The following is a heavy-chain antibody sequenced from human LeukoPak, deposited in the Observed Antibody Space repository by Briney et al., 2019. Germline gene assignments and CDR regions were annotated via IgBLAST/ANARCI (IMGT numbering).Heavy chain of an antibody. D-gene: IGHD4-23*01. CDR1: GGTFSSYA. J-gene: IGHJ3*02. CDR3: AGAVVPGDAFDI. CDR2: IIPIFGTA. V-gene: IGHV1-69*13. Sequence: SVKVSCKASGGTFSSYAISWVRQAPGQGLEWMGGIIPIFGTANYAQKFQSRVTITADESTSTAYMELSSLRSEDTAVYYCAGAVVPGDAFDIWGQGTMVTVPS.